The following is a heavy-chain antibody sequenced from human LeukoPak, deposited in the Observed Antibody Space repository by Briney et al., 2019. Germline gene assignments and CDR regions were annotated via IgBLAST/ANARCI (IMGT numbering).Heavy chain of an antibody. D-gene: IGHD2-2*01. J-gene: IGHJ1*01. Sequence: PSETLSLTCAVYGGSFSGYYWSWIRQPPGKGLEWIGEINHSGSTNYNPSLKSRVTISVDTSKNQFSLKLSSVTAADTAVYYCARGVSGGHQLREYFQHWGPGTLVTVSS. V-gene: IGHV4-34*01. CDR2: INHSGST. CDR1: GGSFSGYY. CDR3: ARGVSGGHQLREYFQH.